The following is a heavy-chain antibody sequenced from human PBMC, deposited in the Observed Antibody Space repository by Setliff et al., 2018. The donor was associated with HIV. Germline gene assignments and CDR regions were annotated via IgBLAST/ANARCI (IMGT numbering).Heavy chain of an antibody. CDR2: ISTYSDER. CDR1: GYSFITYG. Sequence: ASVKVSCKASGYSFITYGLSWVRQAPGQGLEWMGWISTYSDERSYAQNLQGRVTMTTDTSTSTAYMELRSLRFDDTAVYYCARDVEHMMDVWGQGTTVTVSS. J-gene: IGHJ6*02. V-gene: IGHV1-18*01. CDR3: ARDVEHMMDV.